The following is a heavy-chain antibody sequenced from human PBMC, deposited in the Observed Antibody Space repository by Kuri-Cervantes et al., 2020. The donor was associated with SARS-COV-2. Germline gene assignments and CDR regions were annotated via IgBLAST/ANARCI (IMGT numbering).Heavy chain of an antibody. Sequence: GSLRLSCTVSGGSISSGDYYWSWIRQPPGKGLEWIGYIYYSGSTNYNPSLKSRVTISVDTSKNQFSLKLSSVTAADTAVYYCARESYYDSSGYYYGWFDPWGQGTLVTVSS. J-gene: IGHJ5*02. V-gene: IGHV4-61*08. CDR1: GGSISSGDYY. CDR3: ARESYYDSSGYYYGWFDP. CDR2: IYYSGST. D-gene: IGHD3-22*01.